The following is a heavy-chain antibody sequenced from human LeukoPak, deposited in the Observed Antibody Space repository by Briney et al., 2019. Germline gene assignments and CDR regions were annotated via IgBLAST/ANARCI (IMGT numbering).Heavy chain of an antibody. CDR2: MNPNSGNT. CDR1: GYTFTSYD. V-gene: IGHV1-8*03. CDR3: ARALDSSGYYGEYFDY. D-gene: IGHD3-22*01. Sequence: ASVKVSCKASGYTFTSYDINWVRQATGQGLEWMGWMNPNSGNTGYAQKFQGRVTITRNTSISTAYMELSSLRSEDTAVYYCARALDSSGYYGEYFDYWGQGTLVTVSS. J-gene: IGHJ4*02.